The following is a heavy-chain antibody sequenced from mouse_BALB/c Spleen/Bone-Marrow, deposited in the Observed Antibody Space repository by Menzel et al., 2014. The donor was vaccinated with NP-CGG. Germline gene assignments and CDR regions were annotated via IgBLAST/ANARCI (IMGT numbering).Heavy chain of an antibody. V-gene: IGHV7-3*02. CDR3: ARDYGNYVRFAY. CDR1: GFTFTDYY. J-gene: IGHJ3*01. Sequence: DVKLVESGGGLVQPGVSLRLSCATSGFTFTDYYMSWVRQPPGKALEWLGFIRNKANGYTTEYSASVKGRFTISRDNSQSILYLQMNTLRAEDSATYYCARDYGNYVRFAYWGQGTLVTVSA. D-gene: IGHD2-1*01. CDR2: IRNKANGYTT.